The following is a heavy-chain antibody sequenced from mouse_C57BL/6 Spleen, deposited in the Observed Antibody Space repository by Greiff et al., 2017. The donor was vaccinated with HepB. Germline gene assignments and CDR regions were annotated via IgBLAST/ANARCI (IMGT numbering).Heavy chain of an antibody. Sequence: EVQLVESGGGLVKPGGSLKLSCAASGFTFSGYAMSWVRQTPEKGLEWVATISDGGSYTYYPDNVKGRFTISRDNAKNNLYLQMSNLKSEDTAMYYCARYQALTTVVAPGAYWGQGTLVTVSS. D-gene: IGHD1-1*01. CDR3: ARYQALTTVVAPGAY. CDR2: ISDGGSYT. J-gene: IGHJ3*01. CDR1: GFTFSGYA. V-gene: IGHV5-4*01.